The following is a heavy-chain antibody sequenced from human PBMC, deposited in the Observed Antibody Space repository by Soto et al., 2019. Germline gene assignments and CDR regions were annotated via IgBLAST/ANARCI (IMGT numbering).Heavy chain of an antibody. CDR3: AHRLAMRDAFDV. Sequence: QITLKESGPTLVKPTETLTLTCTFSGFSLTTSGRGVGWIRQPPGKALEWLATFFWGDDKRYSPSLKTRLTISKDTSKNPVVLTMTNMGPEDTATYYGAHRLAMRDAFDVWGQGTVVTVSS. CDR2: FFWGDDK. CDR1: GFSLTTSGRG. J-gene: IGHJ3*01. V-gene: IGHV2-5*02.